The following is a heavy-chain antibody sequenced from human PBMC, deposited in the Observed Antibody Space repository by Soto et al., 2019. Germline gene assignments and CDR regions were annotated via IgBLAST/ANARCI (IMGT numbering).Heavy chain of an antibody. CDR3: VKGAWLDY. CDR1: GFSFSTYD. J-gene: IGHJ4*02. Sequence: EVQLLESGGGLVQPGGSLRLSCAAYGFSFSTYDMSWARQAPGQGLEWVSTIIGSTGSTFYADSVKGRFTISRDNSKNTLYLQMSGLRAEDTAVYYCVKGAWLDYWGQGTLVTVSS. V-gene: IGHV3-23*01. CDR2: IIGSTGST.